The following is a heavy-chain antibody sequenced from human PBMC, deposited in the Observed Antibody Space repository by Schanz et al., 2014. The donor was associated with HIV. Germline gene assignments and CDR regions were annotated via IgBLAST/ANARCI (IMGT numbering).Heavy chain of an antibody. V-gene: IGHV4-31*03. D-gene: IGHD4-17*01. CDR1: GDSITSSISSGGYY. J-gene: IGHJ6*02. Sequence: QVQLQESGPGLVKPSQTLSLTCTVSGDSITSSISSGGYYWSWIRQHPGKGLEWIGAINHSENTNYNPSLNSRVTISLDKSKNQFSLKLNFVTAADTAVYFCGRGTRYERDYVGPRSDGMDVWGQGTTVIVSS. CDR2: INHSENT. CDR3: GRGTRYERDYVGPRSDGMDV.